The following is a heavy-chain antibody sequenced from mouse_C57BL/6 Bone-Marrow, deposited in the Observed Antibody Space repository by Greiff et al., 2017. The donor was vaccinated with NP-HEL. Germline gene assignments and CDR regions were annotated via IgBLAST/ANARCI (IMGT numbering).Heavy chain of an antibody. V-gene: IGHV1-26*01. CDR2: MNPNNGGT. D-gene: IGHD1-1*01. J-gene: IGHJ3*01. CDR3: ARDYGSSYWFAY. Sequence: EVQLQQSGPELVKPGASVKISCKASGYTFTDYYMNWVKQSHGKSLEWIGDMNPNNGGTSYNQTFKGKATLTVDKYSSTAYMELRSLTSEDSAVYYCARDYGSSYWFAYWGQGTLVTVSA. CDR1: GYTFTDYY.